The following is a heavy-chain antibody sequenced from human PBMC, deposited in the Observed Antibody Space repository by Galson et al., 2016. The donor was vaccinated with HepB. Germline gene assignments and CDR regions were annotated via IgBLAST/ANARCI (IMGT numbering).Heavy chain of an antibody. CDR1: GFTFNAYG. CDR3: ARVAPGAFLRGAFDY. J-gene: IGHJ4*02. Sequence: SLRLSCAASGFTFNAYGMHWVRQAPGKGLEWVAVISNDESNKLYADSVKGRFTISRDNSKNTLYLQMNSLRTEDTAVYYCARVAPGAFLRGAFDYWGRGTLVTVSS. CDR2: ISNDESNK. D-gene: IGHD3-10*01. V-gene: IGHV3-30*05.